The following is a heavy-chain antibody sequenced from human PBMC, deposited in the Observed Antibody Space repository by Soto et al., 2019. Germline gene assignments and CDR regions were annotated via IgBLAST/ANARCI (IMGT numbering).Heavy chain of an antibody. CDR1: GFTFSSYA. Sequence: EVPLLESGGGLVQPGGSLRLSCAASGFTFSSYAMSWVRQAPGKGLEWVSAISGSGGSTYYADSVKGRFTISRDNSKNTLYLQMNSLRAEDTAVYYCAKSGWYPQWYFALWGRGTLVTVSS. CDR3: AKSGWYPQWYFAL. J-gene: IGHJ2*01. V-gene: IGHV3-23*01. D-gene: IGHD6-19*01. CDR2: ISGSGGST.